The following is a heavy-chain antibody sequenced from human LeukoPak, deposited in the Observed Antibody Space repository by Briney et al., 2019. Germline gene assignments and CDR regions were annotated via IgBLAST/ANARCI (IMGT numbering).Heavy chain of an antibody. CDR2: ISWNSGSI. Sequence: GRSLRLSCAASGFTFDDYGMDWVRQAPGKGLEWVSGISWNSGSIGYADSVKGRFTISRDNAKNSLYLQMNSLRAEDTAVYYYATPGGNWGQGTLVTVSS. D-gene: IGHD3-16*01. CDR3: ATPGGN. V-gene: IGHV3-9*01. J-gene: IGHJ4*02. CDR1: GFTFDDYG.